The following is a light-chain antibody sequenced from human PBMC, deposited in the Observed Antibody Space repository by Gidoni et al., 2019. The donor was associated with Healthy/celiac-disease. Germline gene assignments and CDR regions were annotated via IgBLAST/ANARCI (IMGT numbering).Light chain of an antibody. CDR3: QQSYSTPGT. V-gene: IGKV1-39*01. J-gene: IGKJ2*01. CDR2: AAS. CDR1: QRISSY. Sequence: IQMTQSPYSLSASVGDGVTITCRASQRISSYFNWYQQKPRKAPKLLIYAASSLQSGVPSRFSGSGSGTDFTLTISSLQPADFATDYCQQSYSTPGTFGQGTKLEIK.